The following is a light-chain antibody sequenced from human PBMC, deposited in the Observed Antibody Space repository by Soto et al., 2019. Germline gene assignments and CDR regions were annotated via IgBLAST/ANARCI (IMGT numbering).Light chain of an antibody. CDR2: SNN. Sequence: QSVLTQPPSASGTPGQRVTISCSGSSSNIGKNTVNWYQQLPGTAPTLLIYSNNQRPSGVPDRFSGSKSGTSASLAISGLQSEDEADYYCAAWDDSLTGLYVFGTGTKVTVL. V-gene: IGLV1-44*01. CDR1: SSNIGKNT. J-gene: IGLJ1*01. CDR3: AAWDDSLTGLYV.